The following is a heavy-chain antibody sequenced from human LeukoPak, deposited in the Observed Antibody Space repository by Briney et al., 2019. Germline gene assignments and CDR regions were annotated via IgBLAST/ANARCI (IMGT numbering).Heavy chain of an antibody. CDR3: ARGRWLQYYFDY. D-gene: IGHD5-24*01. Sequence: PSETLSLTCTVSGGSLCSYYWSWIRQPPGKGLEWIGYISYTGSANYNPSLKSRVSISVDTTKSHFSLRLSSVTAADTAVYYCARGRWLQYYFDYWGQGTLVTVSS. V-gene: IGHV4-59*01. J-gene: IGHJ4*02. CDR1: GGSLCSYY. CDR2: ISYTGSA.